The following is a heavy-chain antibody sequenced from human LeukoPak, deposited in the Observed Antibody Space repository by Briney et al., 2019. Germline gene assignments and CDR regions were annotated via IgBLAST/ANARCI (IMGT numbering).Heavy chain of an antibody. Sequence: GGSLRLSCAASGFTFSSYSMNWVRQAPGKGLEWVSYISSSSSTIYYADSVKGRFTISRDNAKNSLYLQMNSLKTEDTAVHYCTSHYDSSGYLPDSWGQGTLVTVSS. V-gene: IGHV3-48*01. J-gene: IGHJ5*01. CDR2: ISSSSSTI. CDR1: GFTFSSYS. D-gene: IGHD3-22*01. CDR3: TSHYDSSGYLPDS.